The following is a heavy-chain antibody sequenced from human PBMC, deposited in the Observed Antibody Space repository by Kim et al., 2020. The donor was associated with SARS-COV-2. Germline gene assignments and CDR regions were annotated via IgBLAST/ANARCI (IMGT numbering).Heavy chain of an antibody. D-gene: IGHD4-17*01. V-gene: IGHV4-59*01. J-gene: IGHJ6*02. CDR2: IYYSGST. Sequence: SETLSLTCTVSGGSISSYYWSWIRQPPGKGLEWIGYIYYSGSTNYNPSLKSRVTISVDTSKNQFSLKLSSVTAADTAVYYCARDAVSDGDYYYYGMDVWGQGTTVTVSS. CDR1: GGSISSYY. CDR3: ARDAVSDGDYYYYGMDV.